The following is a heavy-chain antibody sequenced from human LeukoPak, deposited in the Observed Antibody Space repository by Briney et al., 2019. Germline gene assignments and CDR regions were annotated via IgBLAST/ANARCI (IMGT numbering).Heavy chain of an antibody. Sequence: GGSLRLSCAASGFTFRTFWMTWVRQAPGKGLEWVANIQQDGSEKYYVDSVRGRFTISRDNAKNSLYLQMNSLRAEGTAVYYCARADEDIVLVPAAVTYYYYYYMDVWGKGTTVTVSS. CDR3: ARADEDIVLVPAAVTYYYYYYMDV. V-gene: IGHV3-7*01. D-gene: IGHD2-2*01. CDR1: GFTFRTFW. J-gene: IGHJ6*03. CDR2: IQQDGSEK.